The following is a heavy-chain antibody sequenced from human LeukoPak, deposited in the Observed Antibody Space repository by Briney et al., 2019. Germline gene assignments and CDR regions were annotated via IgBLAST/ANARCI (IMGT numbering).Heavy chain of an antibody. D-gene: IGHD6-13*01. Sequence: ASVTVSCNASGYTFTSSDINWVRQAAGQGLEWMGWINPNSGRTGYAQKFQGRVTMTANTSISTAYMELSSLRFDDTAVYYCARGRSGLAATGTYDYWGQGTLITVSS. CDR1: GYTFTSSD. J-gene: IGHJ4*02. CDR3: ARGRSGLAATGTYDY. V-gene: IGHV1-8*01. CDR2: INPNSGRT.